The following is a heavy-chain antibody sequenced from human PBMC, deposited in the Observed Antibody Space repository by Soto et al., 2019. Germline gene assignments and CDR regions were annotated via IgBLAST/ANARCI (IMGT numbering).Heavy chain of an antibody. J-gene: IGHJ6*02. D-gene: IGHD3-9*01. CDR2: IYNGGST. CDR1: GFTVSSNY. CDR3: ATPPIYNYGMDV. V-gene: IGHV3-53*01. Sequence: EVQLVESGGGLIQPGGSLRLSCAASGFTVSSNYMSWVRQAPGKGLEWVSVIYNGGSTYYADSVKGRFTFSRDNSKNMLYLQMNSLRSEDTAVYYCATPPIYNYGMDVWGQGTTVTVSS.